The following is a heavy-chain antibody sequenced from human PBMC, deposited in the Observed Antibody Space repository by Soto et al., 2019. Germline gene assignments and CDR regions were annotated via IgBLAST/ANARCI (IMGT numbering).Heavy chain of an antibody. V-gene: IGHV3-23*01. Sequence: GSLRLSCAASGFPFSSYAMSWVRQAPGKGLEWVSAISGIGHSTSYADSVKGRFTISRDNSKNTLYLQMNSLRAEDTAVYYCAKRIMATIGHFDSWGQGTLVTVSS. D-gene: IGHD5-12*01. CDR1: GFPFSSYA. CDR2: ISGIGHST. J-gene: IGHJ4*02. CDR3: AKRIMATIGHFDS.